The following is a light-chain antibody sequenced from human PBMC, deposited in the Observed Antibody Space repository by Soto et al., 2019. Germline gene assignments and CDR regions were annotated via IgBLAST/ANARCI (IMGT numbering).Light chain of an antibody. CDR3: QQYGSSPHT. J-gene: IGKJ2*01. Sequence: EIGLTQSPGTLSLSPGERATLSCRASQSVSSSYLAWYQNKPGQAPRLLIYGASSRATGIPDRFSGSGSGTDFTLTISRLEPEDFAVYYCQQYGSSPHTFGQGTKLEIK. V-gene: IGKV3-20*01. CDR1: QSVSSSY. CDR2: GAS.